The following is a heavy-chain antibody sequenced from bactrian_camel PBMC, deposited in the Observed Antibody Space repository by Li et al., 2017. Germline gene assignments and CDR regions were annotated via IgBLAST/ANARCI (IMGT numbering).Heavy chain of an antibody. Sequence: HVQLVESGGGSVESGGSLTLSCRASGIYNCMGWSRQAPGKEREGVAAVGYNGTITYTDSVKGRFTASRDNAKDALYLEMNNLKPEDAARYYCFNQDYWGHGTQVTVS. CDR1: GIYNC. V-gene: IGHV3S53*01. CDR3: FNQDY. CDR2: VGYNGTI. J-gene: IGHJ4*01.